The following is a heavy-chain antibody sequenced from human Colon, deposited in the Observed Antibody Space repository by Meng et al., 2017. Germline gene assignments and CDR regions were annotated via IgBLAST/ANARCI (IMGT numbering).Heavy chain of an antibody. CDR1: GGSISSYH. CDR2: IFTSGST. J-gene: IGHJ3*02. V-gene: IGHV4-4*07. D-gene: IGHD2-2*01. CDR3: ARVKVPAIGGAFDI. Sequence: SETLSLTCNVSGGSISSYHWSWIRQPAGKGLEWIGRIFTSGSTTYNPSLKSRVSVSVDWSKNQFSLTVTSVTAADTAVYYCARVKVPAIGGAFDIWGKGTLVTVSS.